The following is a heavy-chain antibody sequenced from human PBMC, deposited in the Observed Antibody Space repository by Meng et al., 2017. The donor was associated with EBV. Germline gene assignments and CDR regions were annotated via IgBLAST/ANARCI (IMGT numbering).Heavy chain of an antibody. CDR3: ARVRTFGGVIPPDY. CDR2: ISAYNGNT. CDR1: GYTFTSYG. V-gene: IGHV1-18*01. J-gene: IGHJ4*02. Sequence: LGRSGSEVKKPGGSVKVYCKASGYTFTSYGIRWVRQAPGQGLEWMGWISAYNGNTNYAQKLQGRVTMTTDTSTSTAYMELRSLRSDDTAVYYCARVRTFGGVIPPDYWGQGTLVTVSS. D-gene: IGHD3-16*02.